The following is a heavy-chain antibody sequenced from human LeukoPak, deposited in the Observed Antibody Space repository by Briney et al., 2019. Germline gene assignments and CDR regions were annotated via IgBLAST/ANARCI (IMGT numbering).Heavy chain of an antibody. D-gene: IGHD2-15*01. J-gene: IGHJ4*02. V-gene: IGHV4-30-2*01. Sequence: PSQTLSLTCAVSGGSISSGGYSWSWIRQPPGKGLEWIGYIYHSGSTSYNPSLKSRVTVSVDRSTNQFSLKLSSVTAADTAVYYCARACGGTCYFDYWGQGTPVTVSS. CDR1: GGSISSGGYS. CDR3: ARACGGTCYFDY. CDR2: IYHSGST.